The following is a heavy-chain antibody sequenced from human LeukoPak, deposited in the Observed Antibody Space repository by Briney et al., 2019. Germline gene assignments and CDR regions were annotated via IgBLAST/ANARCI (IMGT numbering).Heavy chain of an antibody. D-gene: IGHD3-10*01. CDR1: GDSITSRNW. CDR3: ARGMWFDTLFSAFDV. J-gene: IGHJ3*01. CDR2: IYHTGST. Sequence: SATLSLTCSVSGDSITSRNWWTWVRQTPEKGLEWIGEIYHTGSTNYNPSVEGRVTISIDKSKNRFSLMLNSVTAADTALYYCARGMWFDTLFSAFDVWGQGTMVSVSS. V-gene: IGHV4-4*02.